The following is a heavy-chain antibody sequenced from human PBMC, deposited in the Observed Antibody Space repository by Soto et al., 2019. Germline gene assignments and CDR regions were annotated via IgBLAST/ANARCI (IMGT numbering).Heavy chain of an antibody. J-gene: IGHJ4*02. CDR3: ARVLQYFDRLRKASQKFDY. CDR2: INPSGGST. Sequence: GASVKVSCKASGYTFTSYYMHWVRQAPGQGLEWMGIINPSGGSTSYAQKFQGRVTMTRDTSTSTVYMELSSLRSEDTAVYYCARVLQYFDRLRKASQKFDYWGQGTLVTVSS. D-gene: IGHD3-9*01. CDR1: GYTFTSYY. V-gene: IGHV1-46*03.